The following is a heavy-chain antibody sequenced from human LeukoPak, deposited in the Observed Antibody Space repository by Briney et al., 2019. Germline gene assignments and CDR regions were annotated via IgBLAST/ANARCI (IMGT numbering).Heavy chain of an antibody. CDR2: INPNSGGT. V-gene: IGHV1-2*02. CDR3: AREDGYSGYQLDY. Sequence: ASVKVSCKASGYTFTGYYMHWVRQAPGQGLEWMGWINPNSGGTNYAQKFQGRVTMTRDTSISTAYMELSRLRSDDTAVYYCAREDGYSGYQLDYWGQGTLSPSPQ. CDR1: GYTFTGYY. J-gene: IGHJ4*02. D-gene: IGHD5-12*01.